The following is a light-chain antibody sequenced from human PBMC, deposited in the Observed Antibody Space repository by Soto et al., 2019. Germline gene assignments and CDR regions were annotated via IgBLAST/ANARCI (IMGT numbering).Light chain of an antibody. Sequence: QSVLTQPPSASGSPGQSVTISCTGTSSDVGGYSFVSWYQQHPGKAPKLMIYEVSKRPSGVPDRFSGSKSGNTASLAVSGLQAEDEADYYCSSYAGSNKGVFGGGTKLTVL. J-gene: IGLJ2*01. CDR1: SSDVGGYSF. CDR3: SSYAGSNKGV. CDR2: EVS. V-gene: IGLV2-8*01.